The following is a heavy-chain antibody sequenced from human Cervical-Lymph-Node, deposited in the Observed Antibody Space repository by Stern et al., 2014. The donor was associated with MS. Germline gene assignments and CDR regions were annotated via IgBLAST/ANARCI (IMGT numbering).Heavy chain of an antibody. V-gene: IGHV3-33*01. CDR3: ASHGVWIEDSSNAFDI. CDR1: GFIFSNYG. D-gene: IGHD6-19*01. Sequence: QVQLVESGGGVVQPGRSLRLSCAASGFIFSNYGMHWVRQAPGTGLEWVAIIRYDGGKKHYADSVRGRFTISRDNSKNMLYLQMNSLRAEDTAVYYCASHGVWIEDSSNAFDIWGQGTMVTVSS. CDR2: IRYDGGKK. J-gene: IGHJ3*02.